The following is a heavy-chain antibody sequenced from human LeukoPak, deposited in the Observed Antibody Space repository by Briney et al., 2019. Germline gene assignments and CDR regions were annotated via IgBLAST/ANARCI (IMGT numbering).Heavy chain of an antibody. CDR3: ARGEVVPAAIASPVDY. Sequence: GGSLRLSCAASGFTFSSYNMNWVRQAPGKGLEWVSSISSSSSYIYYADSVKGRFTISRDNAKNSPYLQMNSLRAEDTAVYYCARGEVVPAAIASPVDYWGQGTLVTVSS. D-gene: IGHD2-2*02. J-gene: IGHJ4*02. CDR2: ISSSSSYI. V-gene: IGHV3-21*01. CDR1: GFTFSSYN.